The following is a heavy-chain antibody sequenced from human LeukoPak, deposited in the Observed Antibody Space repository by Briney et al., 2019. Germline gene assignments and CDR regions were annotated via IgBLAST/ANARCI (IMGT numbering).Heavy chain of an antibody. D-gene: IGHD1-26*01. CDR3: ARASGRYSDAFDI. Sequence: ASVKVSCKASGYTFTGYYMHWVRQAAGQGLEWMGWINPNSGGTNYAQNFQGRVTMTRDTSISTAYMELSRLRSDDTALYYCARASGRYSDAFDIRGQGTMVTVSS. V-gene: IGHV1-2*02. CDR2: INPNSGGT. CDR1: GYTFTGYY. J-gene: IGHJ3*02.